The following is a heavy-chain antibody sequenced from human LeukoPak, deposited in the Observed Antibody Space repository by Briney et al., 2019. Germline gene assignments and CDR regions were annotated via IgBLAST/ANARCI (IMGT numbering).Heavy chain of an antibody. CDR2: INSDGSST. V-gene: IGHV3-74*01. D-gene: IGHD5-12*01. Sequence: GGSLRLSCAASGFTSSNYWMHWVRQAPGKGLVWVSRINSDGSSTTYADSVRGRFTISRDNAKNTLWLQMNSLRAEDTAVYYCVRDLAATSFWGQGTMVTVSS. CDR3: VRDLAATSF. CDR1: GFTSSNYW. J-gene: IGHJ3*01.